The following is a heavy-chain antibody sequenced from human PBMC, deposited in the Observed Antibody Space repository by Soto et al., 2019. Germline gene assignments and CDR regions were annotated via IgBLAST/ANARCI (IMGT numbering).Heavy chain of an antibody. D-gene: IGHD3-3*01. CDR3: TRDVRYYDFWSGYYTRSCFDY. Sequence: GGALRLSCTASGFTFVDHAMSWFRQAPGKGLEWVGFIRSKAYGGTTEYAASVKGRFTISRDDSKSIAYLQMNSLKTEDTAVYYCTRDVRYYDFWSGYYTRSCFDYWGQGTLVTVSS. J-gene: IGHJ4*02. CDR2: IRSKAYGGTT. CDR1: GFTFVDHA. V-gene: IGHV3-49*03.